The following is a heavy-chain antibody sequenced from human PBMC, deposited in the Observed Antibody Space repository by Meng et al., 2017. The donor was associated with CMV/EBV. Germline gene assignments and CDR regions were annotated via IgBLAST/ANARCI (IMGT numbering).Heavy chain of an antibody. Sequence: QVQLVQSGAEVRKPGASVKVSCKASGYTFTHHGISWVRQAPGQGLAWMGWISGYNDNTKYARHLQGRVTMTTDTSTNTAYMELRSLRSDDTAIYYCARDTMMIMSFDHWGPGTLVTVSS. CDR3: ARDTMMIMSFDH. CDR1: GYTFTHHG. J-gene: IGHJ4*02. D-gene: IGHD3-22*01. CDR2: ISGYNDNT. V-gene: IGHV1-18*01.